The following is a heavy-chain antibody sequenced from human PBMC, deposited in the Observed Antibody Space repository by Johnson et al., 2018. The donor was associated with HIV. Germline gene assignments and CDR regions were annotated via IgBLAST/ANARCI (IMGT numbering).Heavy chain of an antibody. J-gene: IGHJ3*02. CDR1: GFTVSSNY. D-gene: IGHD6-13*01. Sequence: VQLVESGGGLVQPGGSLRLYCAASGFTVSSNYMSWVRQAPGKGLEWVSVFYSDSNTYSSDSVKGRFTISRDNSKNTLYLQMNSLRAEDTAVYYCARERIAAAGLDAFDIWGQGTMVTVSS. CDR2: FYSDSNT. V-gene: IGHV3-66*01. CDR3: ARERIAAAGLDAFDI.